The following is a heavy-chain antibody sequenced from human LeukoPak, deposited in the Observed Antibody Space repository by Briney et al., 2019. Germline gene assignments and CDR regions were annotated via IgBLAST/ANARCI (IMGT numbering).Heavy chain of an antibody. CDR1: GGSISSYY. Sequence: SETLSLTCTVSGGSISSYYWSWIRQPPGKGLEWMGYIYYSGSTNYNPSLKSRVTISADTSKNQFSLKLSFVTAADTAVYYCARDRGDLSTGYLDAFDIWGQGTMVTVSS. CDR3: ARDRGDLSTGYLDAFDI. CDR2: IYYSGST. V-gene: IGHV4-59*01. D-gene: IGHD3-9*01. J-gene: IGHJ3*02.